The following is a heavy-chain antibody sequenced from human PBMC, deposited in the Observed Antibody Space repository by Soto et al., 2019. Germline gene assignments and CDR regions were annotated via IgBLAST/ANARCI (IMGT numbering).Heavy chain of an antibody. J-gene: IGHJ6*02. Sequence: QVQLQQWGAGLLKPSETLSLTCAVYGGSFSGYYWSWIRQPPGKGLEWIGEINHSGSTNYNPSLKSRVTMSVDTSKNQFSLKLSSVTAADTAVYYCARDRRYGMDVWGQGTTVTVSS. CDR2: INHSGST. CDR3: ARDRRYGMDV. CDR1: GGSFSGYY. V-gene: IGHV4-34*01.